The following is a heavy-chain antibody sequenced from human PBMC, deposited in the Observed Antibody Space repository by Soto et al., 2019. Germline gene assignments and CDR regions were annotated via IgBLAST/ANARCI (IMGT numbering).Heavy chain of an antibody. D-gene: IGHD3-22*01. CDR3: ARQTNVLYSYNVGYSRQFYY. V-gene: IGHV5-51*01. J-gene: IGHJ4*02. CDR1: GYSFTNYW. Sequence: PGESLKISCQGSGYSFTNYWIGWVRQMPGEGLEWMGIIYPHDSSTKYSPSFQGQVTISADKSINAAYLQWGSLRASDTAIYYCARQTNVLYSYNVGYSRQFYYWGSGTLVPVSA. CDR2: IYPHDSST.